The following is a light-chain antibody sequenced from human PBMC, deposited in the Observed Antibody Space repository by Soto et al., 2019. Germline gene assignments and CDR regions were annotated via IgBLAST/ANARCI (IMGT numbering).Light chain of an antibody. CDR3: QQYYSTPLT. CDR2: WAS. CDR1: QSVLYSSNNKNY. V-gene: IGKV4-1*01. J-gene: IGKJ2*01. Sequence: DIVMTQSPDSLPVSLGERATINCESSQSVLYSSNNKNYLAWYQQKPGQPPKLLIYWASTRESGVPDRFSGSGSGTDFTLTINSLQAEDVAVYYCQQYYSTPLTFGQGTKLEIK.